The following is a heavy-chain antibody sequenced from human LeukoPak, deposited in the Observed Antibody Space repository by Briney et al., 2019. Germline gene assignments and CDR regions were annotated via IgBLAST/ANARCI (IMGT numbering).Heavy chain of an antibody. CDR1: GFTFSSYS. J-gene: IGHJ4*02. CDR3: ARGEGEQWLVYFDY. Sequence: GGSLRLSCAASGFTFSSYSMNWVRQAPGKGLEWVSSVSSSSSYIYYADSVKGRFTISRDNAKNSLYLQMNSLRAEDTAVYYCARGEGEQWLVYFDYWGQGTLVTVSS. CDR2: VSSSSSYI. D-gene: IGHD6-19*01. V-gene: IGHV3-21*01.